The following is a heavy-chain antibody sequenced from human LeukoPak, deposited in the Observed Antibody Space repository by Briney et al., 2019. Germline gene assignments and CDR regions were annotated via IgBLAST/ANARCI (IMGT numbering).Heavy chain of an antibody. CDR1: GYTFTGYY. D-gene: IGHD6-19*01. CDR3: ARIIAVAAKEVDY. V-gene: IGHV1-2*06. CDR2: INPNSGGT. Sequence: GASVKVSCKASGYTFTGYYMHWVRQAPGQGLEWMGRINPNSGGTNYAQKFQGRVTMTRDTSISTAYMELSMLRSDDTAVYYCARIIAVAAKEVDYWGQGTLVTVSS. J-gene: IGHJ4*02.